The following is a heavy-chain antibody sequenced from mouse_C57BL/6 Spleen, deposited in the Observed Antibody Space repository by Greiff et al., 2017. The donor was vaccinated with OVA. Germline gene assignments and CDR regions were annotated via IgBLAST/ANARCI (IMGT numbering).Heavy chain of an antibody. CDR1: GYTFTDYN. CDR2: INPNNGGT. V-gene: IGHV1-22*01. CDR3: ARSRSYGFDY. J-gene: IGHJ2*01. Sequence: DVQLQESGPELVKPGASVKMSCKASGYTFTDYNMHWVKQSHGKSLEWIGYINPNNGGTSYNQKFKGKATLTVNKSSSTAYMELRSLTSEDSAVYYCARSRSYGFDYWGQGTTLTVSS. D-gene: IGHD1-1*01.